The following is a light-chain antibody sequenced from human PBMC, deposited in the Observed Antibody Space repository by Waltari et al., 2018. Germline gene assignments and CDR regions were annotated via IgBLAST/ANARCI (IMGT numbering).Light chain of an antibody. CDR2: DAS. CDR1: QDIREN. CDR3: QQYANLPLT. J-gene: IGKJ4*01. Sequence: DTQMTQSPSSLSASVGDRVTITCQASQDIRENLNWFQQKPGKAPQVLIFDASRSQAVVPSRFRRSVSGTDFAFTISSLQPEDIGTYYCQQYANLPLTFGGGTRVEL. V-gene: IGKV1-33*01.